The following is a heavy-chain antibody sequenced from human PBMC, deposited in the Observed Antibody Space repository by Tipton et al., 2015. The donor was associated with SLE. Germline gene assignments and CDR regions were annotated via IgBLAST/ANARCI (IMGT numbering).Heavy chain of an antibody. CDR2: ITNNGNT. CDR3: ARHDTNYGRNWFDP. CDR1: GVSISSSSYY. V-gene: IGHV4-39*01. D-gene: IGHD2-8*01. J-gene: IGHJ5*02. Sequence: TLSLTCTVSGVSISSSSYYWDWIRQPPGKGPEWIGRITNNGNTYYIPSLPSRVTMSVDTSKNHFSLKLSSVTAADTAVYYCARHDTNYGRNWFDPWGQGTLVTVSS.